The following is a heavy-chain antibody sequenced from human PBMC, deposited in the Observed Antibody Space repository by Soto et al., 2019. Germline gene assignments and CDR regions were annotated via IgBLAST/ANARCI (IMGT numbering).Heavy chain of an antibody. CDR2: ISWNSGRI. V-gene: IGHV3-9*01. D-gene: IGHD3-10*01. CDR3: AKDGGSGEIHISFDY. J-gene: IGHJ4*02. CDR1: GFNFDDYA. Sequence: EVQLVESGGGLVQPGRSLRLSCAASGFNFDDYAMHWVRQAPGKGLEWVSGISWNSGRIGYADSVKGRFTISRDNAKNSLYLQMNSVRAEDTALYYCAKDGGSGEIHISFDYWGQGTLVTVSS.